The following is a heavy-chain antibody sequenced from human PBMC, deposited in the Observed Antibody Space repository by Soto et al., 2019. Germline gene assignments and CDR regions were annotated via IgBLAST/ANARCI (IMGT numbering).Heavy chain of an antibody. Sequence: QVQLVQSGAAVKQPGASVKVSCKASGYTFADYYIHWVRQAPGQGLEWMGWINPKSGGTIYAEKFQDRVIMTRDTSIKTAYMELSSLTSDDTDVYYCARVAGPNNWFDPWGQGTLVTVSS. CDR2: INPKSGGT. CDR3: ARVAGPNNWFDP. V-gene: IGHV1-2*02. CDR1: GYTFADYY. J-gene: IGHJ5*02.